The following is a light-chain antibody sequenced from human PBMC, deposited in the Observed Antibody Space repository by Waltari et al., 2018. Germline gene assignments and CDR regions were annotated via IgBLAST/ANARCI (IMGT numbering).Light chain of an antibody. J-gene: IGKJ1*01. CDR2: DAS. Sequence: EIVLTQFPGTLSLSPRERATPSCRSSQSVRKYLAWYQQKPGKAPRLLIYDASIRATGTPDRFSGRAWGTDFSLTISSLESEDFAVYYCQKYGTLPATFGQGSKVQ. V-gene: IGKV3-20*01. CDR3: QKYGTLPAT. CDR1: QSVRKY.